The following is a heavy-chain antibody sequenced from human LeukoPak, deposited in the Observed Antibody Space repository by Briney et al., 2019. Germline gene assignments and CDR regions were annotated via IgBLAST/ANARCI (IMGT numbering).Heavy chain of an antibody. J-gene: IGHJ6*03. CDR2: INPSGGST. CDR1: GYTFTSYY. CDR3: AREVSIVGAAADYYYYMDV. V-gene: IGHV1-46*01. Sequence: ASVKVSCKAFGYTFTSYYMHWVRQAPGQGLEWMGIINPSGGSTSYAQKFQGRVTMTRDMSTSTVYMELSSLRSEDTAVYYCAREVSIVGAAADYYYYMDVWGKGTTVTVSS. D-gene: IGHD1-26*01.